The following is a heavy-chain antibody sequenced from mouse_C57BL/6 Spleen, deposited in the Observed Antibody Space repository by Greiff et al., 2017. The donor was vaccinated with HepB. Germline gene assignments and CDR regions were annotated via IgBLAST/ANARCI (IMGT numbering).Heavy chain of an antibody. CDR1: GYTFTGHW. J-gene: IGHJ3*01. CDR3: ARKGIYDGYYVEAWFAY. D-gene: IGHD2-3*01. V-gene: IGHV1-9*01. CDR2: ILPGSGST. Sequence: QVQLQQSGAELMKPGASVKLSCKATGYTFTGHWIEWVKQRPGHGLEWIGEILPGSGSTNYNEKFKGKATFTADTSSNTAYMQLSSLTTEDSAIYYCARKGIYDGYYVEAWFAYWGQGTLVTVSA.